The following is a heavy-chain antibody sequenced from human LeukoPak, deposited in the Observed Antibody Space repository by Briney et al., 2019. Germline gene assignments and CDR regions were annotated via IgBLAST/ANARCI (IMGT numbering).Heavy chain of an antibody. D-gene: IGHD6-13*01. V-gene: IGHV1-8*03. CDR2: MKPNSGNT. CDR1: GYNFTNYD. CDR3: ARGSIAAALRWFDP. Sequence: GASVKVSCKASGYNFTNYDINWVRQATGQGLEWMGWMKPNSGNTGYAQKFQGRVTITRNTAISTAYMELSSLTSEDTAVYYCARGSIAAALRWFDPWGQGTLVTVSS. J-gene: IGHJ5*02.